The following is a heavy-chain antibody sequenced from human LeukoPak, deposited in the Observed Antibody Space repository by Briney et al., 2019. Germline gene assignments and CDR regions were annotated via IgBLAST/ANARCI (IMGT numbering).Heavy chain of an antibody. CDR2: IYYSGST. Sequence: SETLYLTCTVSGGSISSSSYYWGWIRQPPGKGLEWIGSIYYSGSTYYNPSLKSRVTISVDTSKNQFSLKLSSVTAADTAVYYCAITIFGVVGSDYWGQGTLVTVSS. J-gene: IGHJ4*02. V-gene: IGHV4-39*07. CDR1: GGSISSSSYY. CDR3: AITIFGVVGSDY. D-gene: IGHD3-3*01.